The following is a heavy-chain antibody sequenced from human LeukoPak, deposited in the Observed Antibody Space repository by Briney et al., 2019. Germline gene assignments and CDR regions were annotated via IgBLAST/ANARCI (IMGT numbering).Heavy chain of an antibody. Sequence: GGSLRLSCAASGFTFSSYAMSWVRQAPGKGLEWVSAISGSGGSTYYADSVKGRFTISRDNSKNTLYLQTNSLRAEDTAVYYCAKNPHYYDSSGYYYLSWFDPWGQGTLVTVSS. CDR2: ISGSGGST. CDR3: AKNPHYYDSSGYYYLSWFDP. D-gene: IGHD3-22*01. V-gene: IGHV3-23*01. J-gene: IGHJ5*02. CDR1: GFTFSSYA.